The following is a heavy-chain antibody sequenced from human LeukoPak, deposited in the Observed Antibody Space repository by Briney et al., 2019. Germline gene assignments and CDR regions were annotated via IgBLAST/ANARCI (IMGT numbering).Heavy chain of an antibody. CDR1: GYTLTELS. J-gene: IGHJ4*02. Sequence: ASVKVSCKVSGYTLTELSMHWVRQAPGKGREWIGGFGPEDGETIYAQTFPGRVTMTEDTSTDTAYMALSSLRSEDTAVYYCATVLAHIVVVISFDYWGQGTLVTVSS. D-gene: IGHD2-21*01. CDR2: FGPEDGET. CDR3: ATVLAHIVVVISFDY. V-gene: IGHV1-24*01.